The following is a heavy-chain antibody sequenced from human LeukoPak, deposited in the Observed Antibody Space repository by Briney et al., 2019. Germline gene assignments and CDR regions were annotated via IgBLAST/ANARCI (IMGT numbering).Heavy chain of an antibody. D-gene: IGHD3-10*01. Sequence: GGSLRPSCAASGFTFSNYAMHWVRQAPGKGLEWVSTISGSGGSTYYADSVKGRFTISRDNSKNTLYLQMNSLRAEDTAVYYCAKGGSWHQSIDFWGQGTLVTVPS. CDR2: ISGSGGST. V-gene: IGHV3-23*01. J-gene: IGHJ4*02. CDR1: GFTFSNYA. CDR3: AKGGSWHQSIDF.